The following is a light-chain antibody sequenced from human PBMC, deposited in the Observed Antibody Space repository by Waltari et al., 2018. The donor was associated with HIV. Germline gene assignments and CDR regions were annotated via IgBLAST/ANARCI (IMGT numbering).Light chain of an antibody. Sequence: SSDLTQDPAVSVALGQPVRITCQGDSLRSSYASWYRHKQVQAPGLLIDDKNNRSSGIPDRFSCSSSGNTASLTITGAQAEDEADYYCNSRDISGDHVVFGGGTKLTVL. CDR3: NSRDISGDHVV. CDR1: SLRSSY. J-gene: IGLJ2*01. CDR2: DKN. V-gene: IGLV3-19*01.